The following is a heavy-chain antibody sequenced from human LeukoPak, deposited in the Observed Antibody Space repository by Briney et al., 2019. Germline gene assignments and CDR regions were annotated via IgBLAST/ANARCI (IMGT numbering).Heavy chain of an antibody. CDR2: ISYDGSNK. V-gene: IGHV3-30*03. CDR3: AREGLVTMARGVPPFDY. J-gene: IGHJ4*02. D-gene: IGHD3-10*01. Sequence: PGGSLRLSCAASGFTFSTYGMHWVRQAPGKGLEWVAVISYDGSNKYYADSVKGRFTISRDNPKNTLYLQMNSLRAEDTAVYYCAREGLVTMARGVPPFDYWGQGTLVTVSS. CDR1: GFTFSTYG.